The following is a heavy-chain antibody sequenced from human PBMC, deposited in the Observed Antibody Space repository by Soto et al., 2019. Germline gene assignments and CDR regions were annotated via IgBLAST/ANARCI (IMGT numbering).Heavy chain of an antibody. V-gene: IGHV3-48*01. CDR1: GFTFSSYS. CDR3: ARGDTIHAY. CDR2: ISSSSSTI. D-gene: IGHD3-3*01. Sequence: GGSLRLSCAASGFTFSSYSMNWVRQAPGKGLEWVSYISSSSSTIYYADSVKGRFTISRDNAKNSLYLQMNSLRAEDTSVYYCARGDTIHAYWGQGTLVTVSS. J-gene: IGHJ4*02.